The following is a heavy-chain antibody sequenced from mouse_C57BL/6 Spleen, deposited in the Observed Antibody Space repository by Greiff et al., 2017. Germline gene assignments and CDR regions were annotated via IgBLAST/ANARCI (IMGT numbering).Heavy chain of an antibody. J-gene: IGHJ4*01. CDR2: FYPGSGSI. Sequence: VQLQQPGAELVKPGASVKLSCKASGYTFTEYTIHWVKQRSGQGLEWIGWFYPGSGSIKYNEKFKDKATLTADKSSRTVYMELSRLTSEDSAVFCCARHEETSLRIRKGYAKDYWGQGTSVTVSS. CDR1: GYTFTEYT. D-gene: IGHD3-2*02. V-gene: IGHV1-62-2*01. CDR3: ARHEETSLRIRKGYAKDY.